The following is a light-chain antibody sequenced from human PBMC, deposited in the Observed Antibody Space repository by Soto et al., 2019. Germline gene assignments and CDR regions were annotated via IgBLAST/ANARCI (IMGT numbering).Light chain of an antibody. CDR3: QQYGSFPWT. J-gene: IGKJ1*01. CDR1: QSVSSSY. Sequence: EIVLTQSPGTLSLSPGERATLSCRASQSVSSSYLARYQQKPGQAPRLLIYDASNRATGIPERFSGSASGTDFTLTISRLEPEDFAVYYCQQYGSFPWTFGQGTKVEIK. CDR2: DAS. V-gene: IGKV3-20*01.